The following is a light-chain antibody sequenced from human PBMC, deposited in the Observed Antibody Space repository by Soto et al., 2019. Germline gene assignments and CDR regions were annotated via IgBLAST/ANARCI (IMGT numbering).Light chain of an antibody. CDR2: DVS. CDR1: SRDVGAYNF. Sequence: QSALTQPASVSGSPGTSITISCTGTSRDVGAYNFVSWYQLHPGTAPKLIIFDVSNRPSGISNRFSGSKSANTASLTISGRQAEDEADYYFSSYTSSSTPYVFGTGTKLTVL. V-gene: IGLV2-14*03. J-gene: IGLJ1*01. CDR3: SSYTSSSTPYV.